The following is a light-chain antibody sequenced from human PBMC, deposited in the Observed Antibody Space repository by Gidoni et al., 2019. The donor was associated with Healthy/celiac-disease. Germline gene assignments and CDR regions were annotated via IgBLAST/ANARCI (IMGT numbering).Light chain of an antibody. CDR1: PNISSW. J-gene: IGKJ1*01. CDR2: KAS. V-gene: IGKV1-5*03. Sequence: DIQVNQSPSPLSASVGDRVTITCRASPNISSWLAWYQQKPGKAPKLLIYKASSLESGVPSRFSGSGSGTEFTLTISSLQPDDFATYYCQQYNSYSRTFGQGTKVEIK. CDR3: QQYNSYSRT.